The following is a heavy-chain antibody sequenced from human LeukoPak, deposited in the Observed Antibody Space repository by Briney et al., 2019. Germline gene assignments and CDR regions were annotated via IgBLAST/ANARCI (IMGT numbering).Heavy chain of an antibody. CDR3: ARDFLGIYDSSGDEKFDY. Sequence: ASVKVSCKASGYTFTGYYMHWVRQAPGQGLEWMGIINPSGGSTSYAQKFQGRVTMTRDTSTSTVYMELSSLRSEDTAVYYCARDFLGIYDSSGDEKFDYWGQGTLVTVSS. V-gene: IGHV1-46*01. J-gene: IGHJ4*02. CDR1: GYTFTGYY. D-gene: IGHD3-22*01. CDR2: INPSGGST.